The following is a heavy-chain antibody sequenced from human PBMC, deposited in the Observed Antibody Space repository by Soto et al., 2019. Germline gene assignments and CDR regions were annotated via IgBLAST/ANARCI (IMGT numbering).Heavy chain of an antibody. CDR2: IIPIFGTA. Sequence: SVKVSCKASGGTFSSYAISWVRQAPGQGLEWMGGIIPIFGTANYAQKFQGRVTTTADESTSTAYMELSSLRSEDTAVYYCGRDLGYDSFYGMDVWGQGTTVTVSS. V-gene: IGHV1-69*13. CDR1: GGTFSSYA. J-gene: IGHJ6*02. D-gene: IGHD3-3*01. CDR3: GRDLGYDSFYGMDV.